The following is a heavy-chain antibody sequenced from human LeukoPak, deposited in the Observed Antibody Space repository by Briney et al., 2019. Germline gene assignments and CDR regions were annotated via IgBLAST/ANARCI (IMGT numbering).Heavy chain of an antibody. Sequence: GRSLRLSCAASGFTFSSYAMHWVRQAPGKGLEWVAVISYDGSNKYYADSVKGRFTISRDNSKNTLHLQMNSLRAEDTAVYYCARDSRRAEYYYYYMDVWGKGTTVTVSS. J-gene: IGHJ6*03. CDR1: GFTFSSYA. CDR3: ARDSRRAEYYYYYMDV. V-gene: IGHV3-30-3*01. D-gene: IGHD6-13*01. CDR2: ISYDGSNK.